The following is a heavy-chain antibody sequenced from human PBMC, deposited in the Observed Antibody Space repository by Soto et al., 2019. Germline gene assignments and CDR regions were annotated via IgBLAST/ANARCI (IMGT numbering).Heavy chain of an antibody. CDR3: AKDVGYYDSSGYYQGPDAFDV. CDR2: INSDGSST. V-gene: IGHV3-74*01. D-gene: IGHD3-22*01. J-gene: IGHJ3*01. Sequence: GGSLRLSCAASGFTFSSYWMHWVRQAPGKGLVWVSRINSDGSSTSYADSVKGRFTISRDNAKNTLYLQMNSLRAEDTAVYYCAKDVGYYDSSGYYQGPDAFDVWGQGTMVTVSS. CDR1: GFTFSSYW.